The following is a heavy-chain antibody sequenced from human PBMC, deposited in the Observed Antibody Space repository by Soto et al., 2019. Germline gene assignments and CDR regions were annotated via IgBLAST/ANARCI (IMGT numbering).Heavy chain of an antibody. V-gene: IGHV4-34*01. D-gene: IGHD6-13*01. CDR2: INHSGSS. CDR3: AGYSSSCNFDY. J-gene: IGHJ4*02. CDR1: GGSFSGYY. Sequence: QVQLQQWGAGLLKPSETLSLTCAVYGGSFSGYYWSWIRQPPGKGLEWIGEINHSGSSNYNPSLKCRVPISVDTCKNQFSLKLRSVTAADTAVYYCAGYSSSCNFDYWGQGTLVTVSS.